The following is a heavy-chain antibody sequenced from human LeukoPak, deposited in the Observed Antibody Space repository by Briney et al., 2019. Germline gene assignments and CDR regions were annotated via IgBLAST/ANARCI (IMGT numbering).Heavy chain of an antibody. V-gene: IGHV4-30-2*01. Sequence: PSETLSLTCAVSGGSISSGGYSWSWIRQPPGKGLEWIGYIYHSGSTYYNPSLKSRVTISVDRSKNQFSLKLSSVTAADTAVYYCARVATMVRGGIDYWGQGTLVTVSS. D-gene: IGHD3-10*01. CDR2: IYHSGST. CDR1: GGSISSGGYS. CDR3: ARVATMVRGGIDY. J-gene: IGHJ4*02.